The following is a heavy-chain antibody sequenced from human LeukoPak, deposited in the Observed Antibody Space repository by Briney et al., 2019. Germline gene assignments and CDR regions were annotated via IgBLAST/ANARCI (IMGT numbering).Heavy chain of an antibody. CDR1: GGSISSGGYY. Sequence: SETLSLTCTVSGGSISSGGYYWSWIRQHPGKGLEWIEYIYYSGSTYYNPSLKSRVTISVDTSKNQFSLKLSSVTAADTAVYYCARDSRRTGKNYFDYWGQGTLVTVSS. CDR3: ARDSRRTGKNYFDY. J-gene: IGHJ4*02. V-gene: IGHV4-31*03. CDR2: IYYSGST.